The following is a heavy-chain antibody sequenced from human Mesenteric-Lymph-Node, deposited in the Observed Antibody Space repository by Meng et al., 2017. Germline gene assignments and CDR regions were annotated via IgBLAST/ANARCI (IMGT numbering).Heavy chain of an antibody. CDR1: GFSFSSYW. D-gene: IGHD6-19*01. V-gene: IGHV3-74*01. J-gene: IGHJ4*02. Sequence: GGSLRLSCAASGFSFSSYWMHWARQAPGKGLVWVSRINSDGSSTSYADSVKGRFTISRDNAKNTLYLQMSSLRAEDTAVYYCARDLQWLGYFDYWGQGTLVTVSS. CDR2: INSDGSST. CDR3: ARDLQWLGYFDY.